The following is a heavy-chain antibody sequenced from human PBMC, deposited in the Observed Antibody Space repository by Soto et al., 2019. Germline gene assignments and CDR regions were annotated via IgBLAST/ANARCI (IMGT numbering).Heavy chain of an antibody. J-gene: IGHJ4*02. CDR2: IYYSGST. V-gene: IGHV4-59*01. CDR3: ARSRGGYFDY. Sequence: QVQLQESGPGLVKPSETLSLTCTVSGGSISSYYWSWIRQPPGKGLEWIGYIYYSGSTNYNPSLKRRVTISVDTSKNQFSLKLSSVTAADTAVYHCARSRGGYFDYWGQGTLVTVSS. D-gene: IGHD3-16*01. CDR1: GGSISSYY.